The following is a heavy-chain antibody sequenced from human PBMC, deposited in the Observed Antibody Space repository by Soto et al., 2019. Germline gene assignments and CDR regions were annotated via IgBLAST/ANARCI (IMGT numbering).Heavy chain of an antibody. J-gene: IGHJ6*02. CDR3: GRDRNVATTRVFYSYGMDV. D-gene: IGHD1-26*01. CDR1: GGTFSNYA. V-gene: IGHV1-69*01. CDR2: IIPMFGTA. Sequence: QVQLVQSGAEVKKPGSSVKVSCKSSGGTFSNYAVSWVRQAPGQGLEWMGGIIPMFGTANYAQKFQGRLTINADESTTTGYMELSSLRSEDTAVYYCGRDRNVATTRVFYSYGMDVWGQGTTVTLSS.